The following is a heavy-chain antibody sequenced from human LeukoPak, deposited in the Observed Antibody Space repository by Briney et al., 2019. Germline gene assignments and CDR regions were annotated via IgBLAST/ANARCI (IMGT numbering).Heavy chain of an antibody. CDR2: ISGDGSAT. J-gene: IGHJ4*02. V-gene: IGHV3-74*01. D-gene: IGHD5-18*01. CDR3: ASGVLAAMVPDY. CDR1: GFTFSSYA. Sequence: AGGSLRLSCAASGFTFSSYAMSWVRQAPGKGLVWISRISGDGSATSYADSVKGRFTISRDNAQNTLYLQMNSLRPEDTAVYYCASGVLAAMVPDYWGQGILVTVSS.